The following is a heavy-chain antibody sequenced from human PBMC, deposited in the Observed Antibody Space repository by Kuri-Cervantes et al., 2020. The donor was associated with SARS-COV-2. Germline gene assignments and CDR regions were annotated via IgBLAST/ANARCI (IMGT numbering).Heavy chain of an antibody. CDR1: GGTFSSYA. CDR3: ARVNYSNYGFYYYYYYMDV. V-gene: IGHV1-18*01. CDR2: ISAYNGNT. Sequence: ASVKVSCKASGGTFSSYAISWVRQAPGQGLGWMGWISAYNGNTNYAQKLQGRVTMTTDTSTSTAYMELRSLRSDDTAVYYCARVNYSNYGFYYYYYYMDVWGKGTAVTVSS. J-gene: IGHJ6*03. D-gene: IGHD4-11*01.